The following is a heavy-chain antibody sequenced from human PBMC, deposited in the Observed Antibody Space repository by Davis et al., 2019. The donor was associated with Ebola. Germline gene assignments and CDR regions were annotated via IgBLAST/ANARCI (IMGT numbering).Heavy chain of an antibody. CDR1: GYTFTNYY. Sequence: SVKVSCKASGYTFTNYYIHWVRQAPGRGLEWMGGIIPMFRSPKYAQKFLDRVTITAEESTKTVYMEMRSLTPEDTAVYFCARGRTGFYYDSSDSPHWFDPWGQGTLVTVSS. CDR3: ARGRTGFYYDSSDSPHWFDP. V-gene: IGHV1-69*13. CDR2: IIPMFRSP. J-gene: IGHJ5*02. D-gene: IGHD3-22*01.